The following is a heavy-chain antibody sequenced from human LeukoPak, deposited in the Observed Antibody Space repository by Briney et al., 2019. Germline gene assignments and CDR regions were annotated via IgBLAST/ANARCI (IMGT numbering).Heavy chain of an antibody. Sequence: PSETLSLTCAVSGYSISSGYYWGWIRQPPGKGLEWIGSTYHSGSTYYNPSLKSRVTISVDTSKNQFSLKLSSVTAADTAVYYCARDRRSYGDYAAFDIWGQGTMVTVSS. CDR1: GYSISSGYY. V-gene: IGHV4-38-2*02. CDR3: ARDRRSYGDYAAFDI. CDR2: TYHSGST. J-gene: IGHJ3*02. D-gene: IGHD4-17*01.